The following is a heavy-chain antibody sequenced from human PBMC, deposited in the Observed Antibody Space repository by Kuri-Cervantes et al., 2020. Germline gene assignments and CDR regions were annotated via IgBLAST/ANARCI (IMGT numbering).Heavy chain of an antibody. CDR2: IDYSGST. V-gene: IGHV4-31*03. CDR1: GGSISSGGYY. J-gene: IGHJ4*02. CDR3: ARESSSSSY. Sequence: SETLSPTCTVSGGSISSGGYYWSWIRQHPGKGLEWIGYIDYSGSTYYNPSLKSRVTISVDTSKQQSSLKLRSVTAAETAVYYCARESSSSSYGGQGTLVTVSS. D-gene: IGHD6-13*01.